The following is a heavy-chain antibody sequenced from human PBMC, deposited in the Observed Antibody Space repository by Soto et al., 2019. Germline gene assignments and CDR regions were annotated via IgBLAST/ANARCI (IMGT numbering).Heavy chain of an antibody. D-gene: IGHD3-16*02. CDR1: GGSISSRNYY. CDR2: IYYSGST. J-gene: IGHJ5*02. CDR3: ARSFYMGGWFDP. Sequence: SETLSLTCTVSGGSISSRNYYWGWVRQPPGKGLEWIGSIYYSGSTYYNPSLKSRVTMSIDTSKNQFSLRLSSVTAADTAVYYCARSFYMGGWFDPWGQGTLVTVSS. V-gene: IGHV4-39*01.